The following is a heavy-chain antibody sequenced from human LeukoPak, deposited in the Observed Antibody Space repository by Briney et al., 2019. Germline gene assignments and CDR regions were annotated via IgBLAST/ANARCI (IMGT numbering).Heavy chain of an antibody. D-gene: IGHD1-26*01. CDR3: ARLKELLNFYYYYMDV. J-gene: IGHJ6*03. CDR2: IYYSGST. V-gene: IGHV4-59*01. CDR1: GDSISSYY. Sequence: SATLSLTCTVSGDSISSYYWSWIRQPPGKGLEWIGYIYYSGSTNYNPSLKSRVTISVDTSKNQFSLKLSSVTAADTAVYYCARLKELLNFYYYYMDVWGKGTRVTVSS.